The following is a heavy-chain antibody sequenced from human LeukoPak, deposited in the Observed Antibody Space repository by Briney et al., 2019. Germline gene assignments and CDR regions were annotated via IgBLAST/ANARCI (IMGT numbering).Heavy chain of an antibody. CDR1: GFSLSTSGVG. Sequence: SGPTLVNPTQTLTLTCIFSGFSLSTSGVGVGWVRQPPGKALEWLALIYWDDDKRYSPSLKSRLTITKDTSKNQVVLTMTNMDPVDTATYYCAHRGTYYDFWSGYSTQHDAFDIWGQGTMVTVSS. V-gene: IGHV2-5*02. J-gene: IGHJ3*02. CDR3: AHRGTYYDFWSGYSTQHDAFDI. CDR2: IYWDDDK. D-gene: IGHD3-3*01.